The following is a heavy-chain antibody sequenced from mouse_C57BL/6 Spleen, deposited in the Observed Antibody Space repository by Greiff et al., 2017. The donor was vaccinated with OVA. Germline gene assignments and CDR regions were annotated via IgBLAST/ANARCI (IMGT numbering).Heavy chain of an antibody. CDR3: ARDRGYSRDYAMDY. V-gene: IGHV5-16*01. CDR2: INYDGSST. Sequence: EVHLVESEGGLVQPGSSMKLSCTASGFTFSDYYMAWVRQVPEKGLEWVANINYDGSSTYYLDSLKSRFIISIDNAKNILYLQMSSLKSEDTATYYCARDRGYSRDYAMDYWGQGTSVTVSS. CDR1: GFTFSDYY. J-gene: IGHJ4*01. D-gene: IGHD2-5*01.